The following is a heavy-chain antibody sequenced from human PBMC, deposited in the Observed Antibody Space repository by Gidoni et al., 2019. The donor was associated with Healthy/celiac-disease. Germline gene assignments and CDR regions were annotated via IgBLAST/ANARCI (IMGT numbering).Heavy chain of an antibody. CDR3: ARTVLEYYFDY. Sequence: QVQLQESGPGLVKPSQTLSLTCTVSGGSISSGRYYWSWIRQPAGKGLEWIGRIYTSGSTNYNPSLKSRVTMSVDTSKNQFSLKLSSVTAADTAVYYCARTVLEYYFDYWGQGTLVTVSS. J-gene: IGHJ4*02. CDR1: GGSISSGRYY. D-gene: IGHD2-8*02. CDR2: IYTSGST. V-gene: IGHV4-61*02.